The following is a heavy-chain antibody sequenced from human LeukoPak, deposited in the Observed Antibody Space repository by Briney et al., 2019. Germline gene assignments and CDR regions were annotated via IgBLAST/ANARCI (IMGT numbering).Heavy chain of an antibody. CDR2: INAYNGNT. D-gene: IGHD3-16*01. J-gene: IGHJ6*03. CDR1: GYTFTSYG. CDR3: ARRGLSDFNYSYMDV. V-gene: IGHV1-18*01. Sequence: ASVKVSCKASGYTFTSYGITWVRQAPGQGLEWMGWINAYNGNTNYAQKLQGRVTMTTDTSTSTAYMELRSLRSDDTAVYYCARRGLSDFNYSYMDVWGKGTTVTVSS.